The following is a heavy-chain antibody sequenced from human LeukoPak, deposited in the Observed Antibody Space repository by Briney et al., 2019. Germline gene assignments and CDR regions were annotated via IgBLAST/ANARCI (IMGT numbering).Heavy chain of an antibody. D-gene: IGHD1-26*01. CDR2: ISSSSSYI. CDR1: GFTFSSYS. V-gene: IGHV3-21*01. J-gene: IGHJ4*02. Sequence: GGSLRLSCAASGFTFSSYSMNWVRQAPGKGLEWVSSISSSSSYIYYADSVKGRFTISRDNAKNSLYLQMNSLRAEDTAVYYCARDWGSYDGGYFDYWGQGTLVTVSS. CDR3: ARDWGSYDGGYFDY.